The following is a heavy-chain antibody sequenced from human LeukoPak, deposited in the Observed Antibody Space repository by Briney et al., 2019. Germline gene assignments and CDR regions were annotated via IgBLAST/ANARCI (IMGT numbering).Heavy chain of an antibody. J-gene: IGHJ4*02. CDR3: ARRTAGMAMDY. Sequence: ASVKVSCKASGYTFTSYGISWVRQAPGQGFEWMGWISPGNGGADYAQKFQGRVTMTRDTSSSSVYMDLSGLRSDDTAFYYCARRTAGMAMDYWGQGTLVTVSS. CDR2: ISPGNGGA. CDR1: GYTFTSYG. D-gene: IGHD5-24*01. V-gene: IGHV1-18*01.